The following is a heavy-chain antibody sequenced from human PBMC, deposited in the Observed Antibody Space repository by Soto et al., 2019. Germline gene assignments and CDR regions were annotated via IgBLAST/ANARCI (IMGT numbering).Heavy chain of an antibody. Sequence: EVQLLESGGGLVQPGGSLRLSCAASGFTFSSYAMSWVRQAPGKGLEWVSAMSGSGGSTYYADSVKGRFTISRDNSKNTLYLQMNSRRAEDTAVYYCAKDTYYYDSSGYRDAFDIWGQGTMVTVSS. CDR3: AKDTYYYDSSGYRDAFDI. D-gene: IGHD3-22*01. V-gene: IGHV3-23*01. J-gene: IGHJ3*02. CDR2: MSGSGGST. CDR1: GFTFSSYA.